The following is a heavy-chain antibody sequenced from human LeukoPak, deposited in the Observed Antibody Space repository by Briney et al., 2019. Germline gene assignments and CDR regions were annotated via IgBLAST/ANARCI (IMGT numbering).Heavy chain of an antibody. CDR1: GGSISSNY. CDR3: AKARDSNIWYPFDY. Sequence: SETLSRTCTVSGGSISSNYWNRIRLPPGRGLEWIGYIYYSGSTHYNPSLKSRVTISLDTSKSQFSLKLTSVTAADTAVYYCAKARDSNIWYPFDYWGQGTLVTVSS. J-gene: IGHJ4*02. V-gene: IGHV4-59*01. D-gene: IGHD6-13*01. CDR2: IYYSGST.